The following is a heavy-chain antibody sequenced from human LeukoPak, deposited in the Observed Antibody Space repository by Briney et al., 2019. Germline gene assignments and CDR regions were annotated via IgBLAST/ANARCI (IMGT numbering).Heavy chain of an antibody. D-gene: IGHD1-26*01. CDR3: ARGGSYLSAFDI. Sequence: GGSLRLSCAASGFTFDDYGMSWVRQAPGKGLEWVSGVNWNGGSTGYADSVKGRFTISRDNSKNTLYLQMNSLRAEDTAVYYCARGGSYLSAFDIWGQGTMVTVSS. J-gene: IGHJ3*02. CDR2: VNWNGGST. CDR1: GFTFDDYG. V-gene: IGHV3-20*04.